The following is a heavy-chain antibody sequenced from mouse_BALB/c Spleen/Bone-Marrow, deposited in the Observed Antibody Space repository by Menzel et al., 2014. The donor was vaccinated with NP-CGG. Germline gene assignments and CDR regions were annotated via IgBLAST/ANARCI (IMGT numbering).Heavy chain of an antibody. V-gene: IGHV1-18*01. J-gene: IGHJ3*01. CDR1: GYTFTDYT. Sequence: VQLQQSGPELLKPGASVKISCKTAGYTFTDYTLHWVKQSHGKSLEWIGGVNPNIGGTNYNQKFKGKATLTLDKSSSTAYMELRSLTPEDSAVYYCARVSTAYWGQGTLVTVSA. CDR3: ARVSTAY. CDR2: VNPNIGGT. D-gene: IGHD5-1*01.